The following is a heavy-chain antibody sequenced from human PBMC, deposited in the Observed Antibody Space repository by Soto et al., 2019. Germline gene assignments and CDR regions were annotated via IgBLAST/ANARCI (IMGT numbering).Heavy chain of an antibody. CDR1: GGSISSSNW. J-gene: IGHJ4*02. CDR3: ARDRCSGGSCYAGREWRYFDY. CDR2: IYHSGST. D-gene: IGHD2-15*01. Sequence: QVQLQESGPGLVKPLGTLSLTCAVSGGSISSSNWWSWVRQPQGKGLGWIGEIYHSGSTNYNPSLKSRVTIAVDKSKNQFSLKLSSVTAADTAVYYCARDRCSGGSCYAGREWRYFDYWGQGTLVTVSS. V-gene: IGHV4-4*02.